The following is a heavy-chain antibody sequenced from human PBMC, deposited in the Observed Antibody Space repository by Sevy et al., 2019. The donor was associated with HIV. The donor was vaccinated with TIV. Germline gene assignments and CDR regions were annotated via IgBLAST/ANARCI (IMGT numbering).Heavy chain of an antibody. Sequence: GGSLRLSCEAFGFIISDYEMMWVRQAPGKGLEWVSYISPSRTTIYHAVSRKGRFTTSRDNARNSLSLHLDNLRAEDTAVYYCAGQYFLPYCSSTNCPPAAYDLWGQGTMVTVSS. V-gene: IGHV3-48*03. CDR1: GFIISDYE. CDR3: AGQYFLPYCSSTNCPPAAYDL. D-gene: IGHD2-2*01. CDR2: ISPSRTTI. J-gene: IGHJ3*01.